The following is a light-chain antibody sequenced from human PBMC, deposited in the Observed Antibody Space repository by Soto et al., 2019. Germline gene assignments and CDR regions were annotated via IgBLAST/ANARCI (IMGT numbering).Light chain of an antibody. CDR1: SSDIGAYDY. J-gene: IGLJ1*01. V-gene: IGLV2-14*01. CDR3: SSHAGSNAFYV. Sequence: QSVLTQPASVSGSPGQSITISCTGTSSDIGAYDYVSWYQQYPGRVPKLITHEVTNRPSGVSDRFSGSKSGNTASLTISGLQTEDEADYYCSSHAGSNAFYVFGTGTKLTVL. CDR2: EVT.